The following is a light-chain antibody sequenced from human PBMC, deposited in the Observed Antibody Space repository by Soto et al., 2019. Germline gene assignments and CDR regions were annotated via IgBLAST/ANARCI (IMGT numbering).Light chain of an antibody. CDR1: QSVSGSY. CDR3: QQYGNSPLT. CDR2: GAS. V-gene: IGKV3-20*01. Sequence: IVLTQSPGTLSLSPGERATLSCRASQSVSGSYLAWYQQKPGQAPRLLIYGASSRATGIPDRFSGSGSGTDFTLTISRLEPEDFAVYYCQQYGNSPLTFGGGTKVEIK. J-gene: IGKJ4*01.